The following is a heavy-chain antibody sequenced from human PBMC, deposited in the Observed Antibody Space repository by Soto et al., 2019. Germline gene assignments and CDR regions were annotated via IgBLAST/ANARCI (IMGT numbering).Heavy chain of an antibody. CDR1: GFTFSSYA. Sequence: GGSLRLSCAASGFTFSSYAMSWVRQAPGKGLEWVSAISGSGGSTYYADSVKGRFTISRDNSKNTLYLQMNSLRAEDTAVYYCASKAATGSRNYYYYGMDVWGQGTTVTSP. D-gene: IGHD2-15*01. J-gene: IGHJ6*02. CDR3: ASKAATGSRNYYYYGMDV. CDR2: ISGSGGST. V-gene: IGHV3-23*01.